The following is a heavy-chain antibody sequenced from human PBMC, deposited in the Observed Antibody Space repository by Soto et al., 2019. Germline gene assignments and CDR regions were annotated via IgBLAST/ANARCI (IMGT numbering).Heavy chain of an antibody. J-gene: IGHJ5*02. D-gene: IGHD1-7*01. CDR2: ISAYNGNT. CDR3: ARVKAGTGPELSYWFDP. V-gene: IGHV1-18*01. Sequence: GASVKVSCKASGYTFTSYGISWVRQAPGQGLEWMGWISAYNGNTNYAQKLQGRVTMTTDTSTSTAYMELSSLRSEDTAVYYCARVKAGTGPELSYWFDPWGQGTLVTVSS. CDR1: GYTFTSYG.